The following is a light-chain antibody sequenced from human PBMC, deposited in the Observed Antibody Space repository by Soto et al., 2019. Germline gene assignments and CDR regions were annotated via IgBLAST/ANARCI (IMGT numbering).Light chain of an antibody. CDR2: GAS. J-gene: IGKJ5*01. CDR3: QQYYNWPRT. CDR1: QTINNN. V-gene: IGKV3-15*01. Sequence: TVMTQSPVTLSVSPGEGATLSCRASQTINNNLAWYQQKPGQAPRLLIYGASRRATGVPARFSGSGSGTEFTLTINSLQAEDCAVYYCQQYYNWPRTFGQGTRPEI.